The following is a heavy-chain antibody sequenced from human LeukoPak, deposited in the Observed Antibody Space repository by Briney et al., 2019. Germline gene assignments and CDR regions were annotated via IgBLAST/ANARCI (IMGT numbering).Heavy chain of an antibody. J-gene: IGHJ4*02. Sequence: SETLSLTCTVSGGSISSYYWSWIRQPPGKGLEWIGYIYYSGSTNYNPSLKSRVTISVDTSKNQFSLKLSSVTAADTAVYYCARERDSSGYYPFDYWGQGTLVTVSS. V-gene: IGHV4-59*01. CDR1: GGSISSYY. D-gene: IGHD3-22*01. CDR2: IYYSGST. CDR3: ARERDSSGYYPFDY.